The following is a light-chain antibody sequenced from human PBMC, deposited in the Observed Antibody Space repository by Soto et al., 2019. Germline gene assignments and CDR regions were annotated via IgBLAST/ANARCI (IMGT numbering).Light chain of an antibody. V-gene: IGKV3-20*01. CDR3: QQHGSSPIT. CDR2: GAS. CDR1: QSVRSN. J-gene: IGKJ5*01. Sequence: DIVMTQSPGTLYFSQGERATLSLRASQSVRSNLAWYQQKPGQTPGLLIYGASSRATGIPDRFSGSGSGTDFTLTISRLEPEDFAVYYCQQHGSSPITFGQGTRLEI.